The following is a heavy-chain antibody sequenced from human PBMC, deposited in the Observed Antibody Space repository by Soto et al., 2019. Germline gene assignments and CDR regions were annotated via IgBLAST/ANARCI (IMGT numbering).Heavy chain of an antibody. J-gene: IGHJ4*02. CDR2: INPNSGAT. CDR1: TSSFTDYF. V-gene: IGHV1-2*02. CDR3: ATIALAGAFDC. D-gene: IGHD6-19*01. Sequence: QVQLVQSGAEVKRPGASVRVSCKASTSSFTDYFIHWVRQAPGQGLEWMGWINPNSGATNYTQKFQGRVTLTRDTSTSTAYMGLSSLNSDDTAMYYCATIALAGAFDCWGQGTLVTVSS.